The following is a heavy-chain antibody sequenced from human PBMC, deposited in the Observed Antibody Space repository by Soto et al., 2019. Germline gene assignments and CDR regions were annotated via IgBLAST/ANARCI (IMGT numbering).Heavy chain of an antibody. CDR3: ARDRQYYHFWSGNPLDV. J-gene: IGHJ6*02. D-gene: IGHD3-3*02. V-gene: IGHV4-34*01. CDR2: INHSGGT. Sequence: PXATLSLTCAVYGGSFSGYYWTGIRQAPGKGLEWIGEINHSGGTNYNSSLKSRVTISVDTSKNQFSLILYSVTAADTAVYYCARDRQYYHFWSGNPLDVWGQGTTVTVSS. CDR1: GGSFSGYY.